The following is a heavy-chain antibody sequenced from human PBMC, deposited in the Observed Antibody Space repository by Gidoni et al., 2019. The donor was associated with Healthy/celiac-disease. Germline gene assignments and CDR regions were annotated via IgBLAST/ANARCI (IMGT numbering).Heavy chain of an antibody. Sequence: QVQLVQSGAEVKKPGASVKVSCKASGYTFTSYYMHWVRQAPGQGLEWMGIINPSGGSTSYAQKFQGRVTMTRDTSTSTVYMELSSLRSEDTAVYYCARDGQASYDSSGYCYFDYWGQGTLVTVSS. CDR1: GYTFTSYY. CDR3: ARDGQASYDSSGYCYFDY. J-gene: IGHJ4*02. V-gene: IGHV1-46*01. D-gene: IGHD3-22*01. CDR2: INPSGGST.